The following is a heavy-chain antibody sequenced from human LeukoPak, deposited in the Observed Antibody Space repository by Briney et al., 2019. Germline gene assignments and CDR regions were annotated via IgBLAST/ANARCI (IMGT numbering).Heavy chain of an antibody. CDR3: ARESGDYYGSGSYIAPYFDY. J-gene: IGHJ4*02. V-gene: IGHV1-3*01. D-gene: IGHD3-10*01. CDR1: GYTFTSYA. CDR2: INAGNGNT. Sequence: ASVKVSCKASGYTFTSYAMHWVRQAPGQRLEWMGWINAGNGNTKYSRKFQGRVTITRDTSASTAYMELSSLRSEDTAVYYCARESGDYYGSGSYIAPYFDYWGQGTLVTVSS.